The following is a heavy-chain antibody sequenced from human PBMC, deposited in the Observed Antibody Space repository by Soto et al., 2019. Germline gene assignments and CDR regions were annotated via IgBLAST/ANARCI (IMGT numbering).Heavy chain of an antibody. J-gene: IGHJ4*02. CDR1: GFTFSSYS. D-gene: IGHD6-13*01. CDR3: ANAWTPIAAAPSQFAY. V-gene: IGHV3-23*01. Sequence: EVQLLESGGGLVQPGGSLRLSCAASGFTFSSYSMSWVRQAPGKGLEWVSAISGSGGSTYYADSVKGRFTISRDNSKHTLNLQMNSLRAEDTAVYYCANAWTPIAAAPSQFAYWGQGTLVTVSS. CDR2: ISGSGGST.